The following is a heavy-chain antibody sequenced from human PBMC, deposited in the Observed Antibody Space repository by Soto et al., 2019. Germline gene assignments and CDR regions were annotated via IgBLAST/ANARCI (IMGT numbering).Heavy chain of an antibody. CDR3: ARDPGYRYGYN. V-gene: IGHV1-3*01. D-gene: IGHD5-18*01. Sequence: QVQLVQSGAEVKKPGASVKVSCKASGYTFTSYAMHWVRQAPGQRLEWMGWINAGNGNTKYSQKFQGRVTITRDTSASTAYSELSSLRSEDTAVYYCARDPGYRYGYNWGQGTLVTVSS. J-gene: IGHJ4*02. CDR1: GYTFTSYA. CDR2: INAGNGNT.